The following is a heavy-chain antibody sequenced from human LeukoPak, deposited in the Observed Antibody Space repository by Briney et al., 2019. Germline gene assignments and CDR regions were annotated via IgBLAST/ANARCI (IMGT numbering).Heavy chain of an antibody. D-gene: IGHD3-10*01. V-gene: IGHV4-61*02. J-gene: IGHJ4*02. CDR1: GGSISSGSYY. CDR3: ARGRGGSGSYYRLKEYYFDY. Sequence: SETLSLTCTVSGGSISSGSYYWSWIRQPAGKGLEWIGRIYTSGSTNYNPSLKSRVTISVDTSKNQFSLKLSSVTAADTAVYYCARGRGGSGSYYRLKEYYFDYWGQGTLVTVSS. CDR2: IYTSGST.